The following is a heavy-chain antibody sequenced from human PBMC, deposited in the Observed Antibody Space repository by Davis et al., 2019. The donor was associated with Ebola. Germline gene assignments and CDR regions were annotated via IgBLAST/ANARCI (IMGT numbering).Heavy chain of an antibody. CDR1: GFTFSSYA. CDR3: AKDRQLLWFGELLYHYYYGMDV. Sequence: PGGSLRLSCAAPGFTFSSYAMSWVRQAPGKGLEWVSAISGSGGSTYYADSVKGRFTISRDNSKNTLYLQMNSLRAEDTAVYYCAKDRQLLWFGELLYHYYYGMDVWGQGTTVTVSS. J-gene: IGHJ6*02. D-gene: IGHD3-10*01. CDR2: ISGSGGST. V-gene: IGHV3-23*01.